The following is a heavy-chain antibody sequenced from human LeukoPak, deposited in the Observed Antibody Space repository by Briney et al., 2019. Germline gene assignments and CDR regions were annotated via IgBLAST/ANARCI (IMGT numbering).Heavy chain of an antibody. CDR1: GYSFTGYY. Sequence: ASVKVSCNASGYSFTGYYMHWVRQAPGQGLEWMGWNNPNSGGTNYAQKYQGRVTMTRDTSISTAYMELSRLRSDDTAVYYCAREGRGWYFDLWGRGTLVTVSS. D-gene: IGHD3-10*01. CDR2: NNPNSGGT. J-gene: IGHJ2*01. CDR3: AREGRGWYFDL. V-gene: IGHV1-2*02.